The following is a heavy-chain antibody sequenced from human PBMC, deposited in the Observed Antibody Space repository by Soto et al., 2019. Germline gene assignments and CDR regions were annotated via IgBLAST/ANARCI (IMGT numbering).Heavy chain of an antibody. V-gene: IGHV1-3*01. Sequence: ASVKVSCKASGYTFTSCAMHWVRQAPGQRLEWMGWINAGNGNTKYSQKFQGRVTITRDTSASTAYMELSSLRSEDTAVYYCARDSASVPALYYFDYWGQGTLVTVSS. D-gene: IGHD2-2*01. J-gene: IGHJ4*02. CDR1: GYTFTSCA. CDR3: ARDSASVPALYYFDY. CDR2: INAGNGNT.